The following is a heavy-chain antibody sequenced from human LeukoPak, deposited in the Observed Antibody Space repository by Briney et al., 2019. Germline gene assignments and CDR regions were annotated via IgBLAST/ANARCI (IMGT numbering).Heavy chain of an antibody. CDR2: ITRSGQT. CDR1: GFTFRTYA. CDR3: ARADYGGNLFFDY. D-gene: IGHD4-23*01. J-gene: IGHJ4*02. Sequence: GGSLRLSCAASGFTFRTYAMNWIRQAPGKGLEWVSSITRSGQTFYVDSVKGRFTISRDNAENSMLLQMNSLRAEDTAVYYCARADYGGNLFFDYWGQGALVTVSS. V-gene: IGHV3-21*01.